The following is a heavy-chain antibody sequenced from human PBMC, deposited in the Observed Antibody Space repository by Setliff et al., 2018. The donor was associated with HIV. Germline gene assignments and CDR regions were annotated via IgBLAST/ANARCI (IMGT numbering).Heavy chain of an antibody. CDR1: GDSVNDRRYF. CDR3: VRHPDSEFSGDPDWFDP. CDR2: FYYNGDS. Sequence: SETLSLTCTVSGDSVNDRRYFWGWIRQPPGKGLEWIGTFYYNGDSSYNPSLKSRVTISVDTSKNQFSLNLNSVTAADTAVYYCVRHPDSEFSGDPDWFDPWGQGILVTVSS. V-gene: IGHV4-39*01. D-gene: IGHD2-15*01. J-gene: IGHJ5*02.